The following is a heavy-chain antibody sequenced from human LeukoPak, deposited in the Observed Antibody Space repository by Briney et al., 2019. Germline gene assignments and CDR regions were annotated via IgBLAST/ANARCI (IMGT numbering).Heavy chain of an antibody. Sequence: PGRSLRLSCVASGFTFSSYAMHWVRQAPGKGLEWVAVILYDGSNKYYADSVKGRFTISRDNSKNTLYLQMNSLRAEDTAVYYCARVPRPCSSTSCYMRYYYYYGMDVWGQGTTVTVSS. CDR2: ILYDGSNK. CDR3: ARVPRPCSSTSCYMRYYYYYGMDV. CDR1: GFTFSSYA. J-gene: IGHJ6*02. D-gene: IGHD2-2*02. V-gene: IGHV3-30*04.